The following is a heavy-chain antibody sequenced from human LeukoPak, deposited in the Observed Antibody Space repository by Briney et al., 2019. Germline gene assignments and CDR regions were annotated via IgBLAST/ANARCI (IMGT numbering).Heavy chain of an antibody. CDR1: GYTFTSYY. Sequence: EASVKVSCKASGYTFTSYYMHWVRQAPGQGLEWMGIINPSGGSTSYAQKFQGRVTMTRDMSTSTVYMELSSLRSEDTAVYYRARDPREDYVWGSYRYYYYMDVWGKGTTVTVSS. J-gene: IGHJ6*03. CDR2: INPSGGST. D-gene: IGHD3-16*02. V-gene: IGHV1-46*01. CDR3: ARDPREDYVWGSYRYYYYMDV.